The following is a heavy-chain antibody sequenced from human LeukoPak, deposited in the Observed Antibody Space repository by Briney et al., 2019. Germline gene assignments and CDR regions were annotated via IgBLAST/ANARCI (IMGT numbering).Heavy chain of an antibody. V-gene: IGHV3-30*18. CDR3: AKLGACSGGSCSELVDY. CDR1: GFTFSGYG. D-gene: IGHD2-15*01. CDR2: ISYDGSNK. J-gene: IGHJ4*02. Sequence: PGRSLRLSCAASGFTFSGYGMHWVRQAPGKGLEWVAVISYDGSNKYYADSVKGRFTISRDNSKNTLYLQMNSLRAEDTAVYYCAKLGACSGGSCSELVDYWGQGTLVTVSS.